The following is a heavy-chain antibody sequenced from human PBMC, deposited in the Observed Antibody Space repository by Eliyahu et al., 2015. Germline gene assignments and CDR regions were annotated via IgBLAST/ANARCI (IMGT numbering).Heavy chain of an antibody. V-gene: IGHV2-70*15. D-gene: IGHD3-10*01. CDR2: IXWDDDK. CDR1: GFXLSXSGXX. J-gene: IGHJ6*03. Sequence: QVTLRESGPALVKPTQTLTLTCTFSGFXLSXSGXXVXWIRQPPGKALEWLARIXWDDDKYYSTSLKTRLTISKDTSKNQVVLTMTNMDPVDTATYYCARSYYYGSGSYYNYYYYMDVWGKGTTVTVSS. CDR3: ARSYYYGSGSYYNYYYYMDV.